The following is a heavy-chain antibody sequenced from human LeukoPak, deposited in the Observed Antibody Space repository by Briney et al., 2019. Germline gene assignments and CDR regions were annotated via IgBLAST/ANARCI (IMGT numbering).Heavy chain of an antibody. Sequence: SETLSLTCTVSGYSINSGYYWVWIRQPPGKGLEWIGSIYRTGSTNYNPSLKSRVTISVDTSKNQFSLKVRSVTAADTAVYYCARGDCSSTICYSPMDVWGKGTTVTVSS. D-gene: IGHD2-2*01. CDR3: ARGDCSSTICYSPMDV. CDR1: GYSINSGYY. J-gene: IGHJ6*03. V-gene: IGHV4-38-2*02. CDR2: IYRTGST.